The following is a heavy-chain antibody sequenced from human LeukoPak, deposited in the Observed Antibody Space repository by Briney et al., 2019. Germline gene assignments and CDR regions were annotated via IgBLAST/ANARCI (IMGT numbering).Heavy chain of an antibody. V-gene: IGHV6-1*01. J-gene: IGHJ6*02. D-gene: IGHD6-13*01. Sequence: SQTLSLTFAISGDSVSSNSAAWNWIRQSPSRGLERLGRTYYRSKWYNDYAVSVKSRITINPDTSKNQFSLQLNSVTPEDTAVYYCARGPSIAAAYTYYYYGMDVWGQGTTVTVSS. CDR2: TYYRSKWYN. CDR1: GDSVSSNSAA. CDR3: ARGPSIAAAYTYYYYGMDV.